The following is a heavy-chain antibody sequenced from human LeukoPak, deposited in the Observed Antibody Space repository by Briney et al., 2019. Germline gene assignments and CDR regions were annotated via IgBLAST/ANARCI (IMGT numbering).Heavy chain of an antibody. J-gene: IGHJ4*02. CDR1: GFTFSTYS. D-gene: IGHD5-12*01. CDR3: ARTSGYDSPRSLDY. V-gene: IGHV3-48*01. CDR2: ISSSSSTI. Sequence: PGGSLRLSCAASGFTFSTYSMNWVRQAPGKGLEWVSYISSSSSTIYYADSVKGRFTISRDNAKNSLYLQMNSLRAEDTAVYYCARTSGYDSPRSLDYWGQGTLVTVSS.